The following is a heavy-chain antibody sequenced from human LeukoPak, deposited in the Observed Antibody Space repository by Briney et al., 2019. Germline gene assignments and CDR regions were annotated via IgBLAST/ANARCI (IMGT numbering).Heavy chain of an antibody. J-gene: IGHJ4*02. CDR3: ARDALVGPIDY. Sequence: GGSLRLSCAASGFTVSSNYMSWVRQAPGKGLEWVANIKQDGSEKYYVDSVKGRFTISRDNAKNSLYLQMNSLRAEDTAVYYCARDALVGPIDYWGQGTLVTVSS. V-gene: IGHV3-7*01. CDR1: GFTVSSNY. CDR2: IKQDGSEK. D-gene: IGHD1-26*01.